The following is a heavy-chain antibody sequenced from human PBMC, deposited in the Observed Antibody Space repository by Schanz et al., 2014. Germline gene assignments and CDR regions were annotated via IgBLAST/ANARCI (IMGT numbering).Heavy chain of an antibody. D-gene: IGHD3-10*01. V-gene: IGHV3-23*04. CDR2: IGVDGTTT. CDR3: AKYRGYYRVSGSYRELEY. CDR1: GFGFSSYG. Sequence: VQLVESGGGVVQPGRSLRLSCAASGFGFSSYGMNWLRQAPGKGLEWVSVIGVDGTTTYYADSVKGRFTISRDNSKNTLYLQMNSLRPEDTAVYYCAKYRGYYRVSGSYRELEYWGQGTLVTVSS. J-gene: IGHJ4*02.